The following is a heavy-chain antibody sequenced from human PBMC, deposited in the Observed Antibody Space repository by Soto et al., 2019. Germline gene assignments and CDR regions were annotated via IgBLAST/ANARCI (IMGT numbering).Heavy chain of an antibody. CDR3: AKEDYRDPNWFDP. CDR1: GFTFSSYA. J-gene: IGHJ5*02. D-gene: IGHD4-17*01. CDR2: ISGSGGST. Sequence: EVQLLESGGGLVQPGGSLRLSCAASGFTFSSYAMSWVRQAPGKGLEWVSAISGSGGSTYYADSVKGRFTISTDNSKNPLYLQMNTLRAEDTAVYYFAKEDYRDPNWFDPWGQGTLVTVSS. V-gene: IGHV3-23*01.